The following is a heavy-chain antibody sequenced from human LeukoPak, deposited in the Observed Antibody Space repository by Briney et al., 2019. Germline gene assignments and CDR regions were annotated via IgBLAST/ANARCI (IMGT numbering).Heavy chain of an antibody. Sequence: PSETLSLTCTVSDDSISDYYRGWIRPPPGKGLEWIGYIHNSGTSTYNLSLKSRVTISADTSKNQFSLKLNSMTTADTAVYYCTRGAGWLIDYWGQGILVTVSS. CDR3: TRGAGWLIDY. V-gene: IGHV4-59*01. D-gene: IGHD3-16*01. CDR2: IHNSGTS. CDR1: DDSISDYY. J-gene: IGHJ4*02.